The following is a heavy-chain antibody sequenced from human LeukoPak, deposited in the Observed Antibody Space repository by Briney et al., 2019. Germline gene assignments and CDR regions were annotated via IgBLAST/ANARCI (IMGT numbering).Heavy chain of an antibody. CDR1: GYTFTSYY. V-gene: IGHV1-69*13. CDR3: AGYKYYYDSSGYQLVAFDI. D-gene: IGHD3-22*01. Sequence: ASVKVSCKASGYTFTSYYMHWVRQAPGQGLERMGGIIPIFGTANYAQKFQGRVTITADESTSTAYMELSSLRSEDTAVYYCAGYKYYYDSSGYQLVAFDIWGQGTMVTVSS. J-gene: IGHJ3*02. CDR2: IIPIFGTA.